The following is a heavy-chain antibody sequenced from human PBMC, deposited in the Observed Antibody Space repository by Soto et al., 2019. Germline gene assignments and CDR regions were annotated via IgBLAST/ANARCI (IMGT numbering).Heavy chain of an antibody. J-gene: IGHJ6*02. V-gene: IGHV1-69*06. Sequence: GASVKVSCTASGGTFSSYAISWVRQAPGQGLEWMGGIIPIFGTANYAQKFQGRVTITADKSTSTAYMELSSLRSEDTAVYYCAREGGVVVAAEYYYYGMDVWGQGNKVTVYS. CDR1: GGTFSSYA. CDR3: AREGGVVVAAEYYYYGMDV. CDR2: IIPIFGTA. D-gene: IGHD2-15*01.